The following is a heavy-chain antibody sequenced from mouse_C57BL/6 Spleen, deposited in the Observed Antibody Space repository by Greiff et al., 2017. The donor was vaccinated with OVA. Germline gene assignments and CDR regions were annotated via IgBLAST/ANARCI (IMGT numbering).Heavy chain of an antibody. J-gene: IGHJ2*01. CDR3: ARIIMDATVRDFDY. V-gene: IGHV1-50*01. Sequence: QVQLQQPGAELVKPGASVKLSCKASGYTFTSYWMQWVKQRPGQGLEWIGEIDPSDSYTNYNQKFKGKATLTVDTSSSTAYMQLSSLTSEDSAVYYCARIIMDATVRDFDYWGQGTTLTVSS. CDR2: IDPSDSYT. CDR1: GYTFTSYW. D-gene: IGHD2-5*01.